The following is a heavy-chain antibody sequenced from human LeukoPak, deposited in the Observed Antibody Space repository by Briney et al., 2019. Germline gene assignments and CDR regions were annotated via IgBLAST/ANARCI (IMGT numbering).Heavy chain of an antibody. D-gene: IGHD3-10*01. Sequence: PGGSLRLSCAASGFTFSSYAMHWVRQAPGKGLEWVAVISYDGSNKYYADSVKGRFTISRDNSKNTLYLQMNSLRAEDTAVYYCARALPPDDGSYYFDYWGQGTLVTVSS. V-gene: IGHV3-30-3*01. CDR2: ISYDGSNK. CDR1: GFTFSSYA. CDR3: ARALPPDDGSYYFDY. J-gene: IGHJ4*02.